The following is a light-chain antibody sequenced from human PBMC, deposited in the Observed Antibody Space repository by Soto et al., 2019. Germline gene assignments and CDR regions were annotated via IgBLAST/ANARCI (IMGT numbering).Light chain of an antibody. J-gene: IGKJ1*01. Sequence: EIVLTQFPATLSVSPGDTATLSCRASQSVSNFLGWYQQKPGQAPRLLIYDASNRAASIPARLSGSVSGTAVTLTISNLEPEDFAVYYCQQRSTNWRWTFGQGTKVEI. CDR3: QQRSTNWRWT. CDR1: QSVSNF. V-gene: IGKV3-11*01. CDR2: DAS.